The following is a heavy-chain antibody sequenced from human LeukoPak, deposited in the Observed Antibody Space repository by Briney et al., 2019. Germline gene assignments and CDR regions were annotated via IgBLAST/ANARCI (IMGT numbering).Heavy chain of an antibody. V-gene: IGHV4-39*07. CDR2: IYHGGST. D-gene: IGHD7-27*01. Sequence: PSETLSLTCTVSGGSISSSTYYWGWIRQPPGKGLEWIGRIYHGGSTYYNPSLNSRVTISVDTSKNQFSLKLSSVTAADTAVYYCARETGVWYFDLWGRGTLVTVSS. CDR3: ARETGVWYFDL. J-gene: IGHJ2*01. CDR1: GGSISSSTYY.